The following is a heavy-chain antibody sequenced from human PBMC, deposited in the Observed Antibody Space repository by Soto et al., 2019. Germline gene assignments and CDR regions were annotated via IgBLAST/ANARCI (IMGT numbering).Heavy chain of an antibody. CDR2: INAGNGNT. V-gene: IGHV1-3*01. Sequence: ASVKVYCKASGYTFTSYAMHWVRQAPGQRLEWMGWINAGNGNTKYSQKFQGRVTITRDTSASTAYMELSSLRSEDTAVYYCARDLAHYYGSGSYYQRDYYYYGMDVWGQVTTVTVSS. CDR3: ARDLAHYYGSGSYYQRDYYYYGMDV. J-gene: IGHJ6*02. CDR1: GYTFTSYA. D-gene: IGHD3-10*01.